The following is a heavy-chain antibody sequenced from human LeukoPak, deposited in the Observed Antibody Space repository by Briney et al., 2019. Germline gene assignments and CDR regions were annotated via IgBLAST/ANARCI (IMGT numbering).Heavy chain of an antibody. Sequence: PGGSLRLSCAASGFTFSSYSMNWVRQAPGKGLEWVSSISSSSSYIYYADSVKGRFTISRDNAKNSLYLQMNSLRAEDTAVYYCARGVGSWTPYSFDYWGQGTLVTVSS. J-gene: IGHJ4*02. CDR1: GFTFSSYS. CDR3: ARGVGSWTPYSFDY. D-gene: IGHD6-13*01. CDR2: ISSSSSYI. V-gene: IGHV3-21*01.